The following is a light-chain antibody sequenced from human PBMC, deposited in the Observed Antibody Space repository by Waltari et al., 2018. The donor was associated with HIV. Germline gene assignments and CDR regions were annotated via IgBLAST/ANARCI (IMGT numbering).Light chain of an antibody. V-gene: IGLV1-40*01. Sequence: QSVLTQPPSASGASGQRVHIPCTGSRPTIRAGYDLYWSQQLPGTAPKLLIYNNSNRPSGVPDRFSGSKSGTSASLAITGLQAEDEADYYCQSYDSSLSGSDVFGTGTKVTVL. J-gene: IGLJ1*01. CDR2: NNS. CDR1: RPTIRAGYD. CDR3: QSYDSSLSGSDV.